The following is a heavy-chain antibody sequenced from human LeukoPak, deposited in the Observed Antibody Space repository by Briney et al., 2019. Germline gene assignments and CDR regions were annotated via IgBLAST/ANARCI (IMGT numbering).Heavy chain of an antibody. CDR3: ARGDSSIAALHAFDI. J-gene: IGHJ3*02. V-gene: IGHV4-39*07. Sequence: SETLSLTCTVSGGSISSSSYYWGWIRQPPRKGLEWIGSIYYSGSTYYNPSLKSRVTISVETSKNQFSLRLSSVTAADTAVYYCARGDSSIAALHAFDIWGQGTMVTVSS. CDR2: IYYSGST. CDR1: GGSISSSSYY. D-gene: IGHD6-6*01.